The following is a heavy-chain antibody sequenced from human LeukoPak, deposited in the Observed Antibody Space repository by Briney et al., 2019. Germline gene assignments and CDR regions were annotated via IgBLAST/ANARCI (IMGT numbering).Heavy chain of an antibody. Sequence: SDTLSLTCTVSGVSISSYYWSWLRQPPGKGLEWLGYIDYSGTTNYNPSLKSRVTISVDKSNNQFSLKLSSVTAADTAVYYCARDPAHSAFREFSGMDVWGQGTTVTVSS. D-gene: IGHD1-26*01. CDR2: IDYSGTT. J-gene: IGHJ6*02. CDR1: GVSISSYY. V-gene: IGHV4-59*01. CDR3: ARDPAHSAFREFSGMDV.